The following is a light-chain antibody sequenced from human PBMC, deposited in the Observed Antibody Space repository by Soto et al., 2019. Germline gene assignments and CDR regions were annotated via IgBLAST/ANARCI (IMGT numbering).Light chain of an antibody. CDR2: DVS. CDR1: SSDVGGYKY. CDR3: SSYTSSSTPVV. Sequence: QSALTRPASVSGSPGQSITISCTGTSSDVGGYKYVSWYQQHPGKAPKLMIYDVSNRPSGVSNRFSGSKSGNTASLTISGLQAEDEADYYCSSYTSSSTPVVFGGGTKLTVL. V-gene: IGLV2-14*01. J-gene: IGLJ2*01.